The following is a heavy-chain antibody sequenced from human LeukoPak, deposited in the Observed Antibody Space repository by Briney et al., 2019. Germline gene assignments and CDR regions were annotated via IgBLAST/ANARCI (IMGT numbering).Heavy chain of an antibody. D-gene: IGHD5-18*01. CDR2: VNYSGST. Sequence: PSETLSLTCTVSGGFLSRYYWRWIRQPPGKGLEWIGNVNYSGSTNYSPSLKSRVTISVDTSKNQLSLRLSSVTAADTAVYYCARRRYSYGFNYGMDVWGQGTTVTVSS. CDR1: GGFLSRYY. J-gene: IGHJ6*02. CDR3: ARRRYSYGFNYGMDV. V-gene: IGHV4-59*08.